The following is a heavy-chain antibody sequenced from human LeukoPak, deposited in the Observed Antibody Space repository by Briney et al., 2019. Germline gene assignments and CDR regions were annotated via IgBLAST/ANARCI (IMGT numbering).Heavy chain of an antibody. J-gene: IGHJ4*02. CDR1: GGSFSAYY. Sequence: SETLSLTCAVSGGSFSAYYWTWIRQPPGKGLEWIGEINHSGSTNYNPSLKSRVTISVDTSKNQFSLKLSSVTAADTAVYYCARVTVVTHGTDYWGQGTLVTVSS. V-gene: IGHV4-34*01. CDR2: INHSGST. CDR3: ARVTVVTHGTDY. D-gene: IGHD4-23*01.